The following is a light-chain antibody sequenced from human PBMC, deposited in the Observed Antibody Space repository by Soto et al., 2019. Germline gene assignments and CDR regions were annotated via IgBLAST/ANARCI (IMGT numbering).Light chain of an antibody. Sequence: EIVMTQAPAAPSVSPGERATLSCRASQSVSSNLAWYQQKPGQAASRLLYDISSRDTGIPTRFSGSGSGTELTLTFRSLHSEDFAVCYCPQYNYGPLTYGGGTKVYNK. CDR3: PQYNYGPLT. J-gene: IGKJ4*01. CDR2: DIS. CDR1: QSVSSN. V-gene: IGKV3-15*01.